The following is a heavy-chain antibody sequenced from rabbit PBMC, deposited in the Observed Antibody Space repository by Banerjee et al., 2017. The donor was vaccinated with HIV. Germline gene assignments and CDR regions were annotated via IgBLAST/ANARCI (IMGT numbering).Heavy chain of an antibody. J-gene: IGHJ4*01. Sequence: QSLEESGGDLVKPGASLTLTCTASGFSFSSSYYMCWVRQAPGKGLEWIGCIYPDYGSIDYASWVNGRFTISLDNAQNTVFLQMTSLTAADTATYFCARGGYDENYFNLWGPGTLVT. V-gene: IGHV1S40*01. CDR1: GFSFSSSYY. D-gene: IGHD2-1*01. CDR2: IYPDYGSI. CDR3: ARGGYDENYFNL.